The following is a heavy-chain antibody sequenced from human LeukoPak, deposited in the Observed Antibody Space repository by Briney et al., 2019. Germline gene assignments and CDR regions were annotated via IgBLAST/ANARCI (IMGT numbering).Heavy chain of an antibody. CDR2: INSDGRST. Sequence: PGGSLRLSCAASGFTFSSYWMHWVRQAPGKGLVWVSRINSDGRSTSSADSVKGRFTISRDNAKNTLYLQMNSLGTEDTAVYYCARDQLYCTGGICYFDYWGQGTLVTVSS. CDR3: ARDQLYCTGGICYFDY. CDR1: GFTFSSYW. V-gene: IGHV3-74*01. J-gene: IGHJ4*02. D-gene: IGHD2-8*02.